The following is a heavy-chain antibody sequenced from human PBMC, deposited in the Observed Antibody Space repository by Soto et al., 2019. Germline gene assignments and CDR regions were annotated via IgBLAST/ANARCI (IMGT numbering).Heavy chain of an antibody. CDR1: GGSISSYY. Sequence: SETLSRTCTVSGGSISSYYWSWIRQPPGKGLEWIGYIYYSGSTNYNPSLKSRVTISVDTSKNQFSLKLSSVTAADTAVYYCARESIGYSSSWYYFDYWGQGTLVTVSS. D-gene: IGHD6-13*01. V-gene: IGHV4-59*01. J-gene: IGHJ4*02. CDR2: IYYSGST. CDR3: ARESIGYSSSWYYFDY.